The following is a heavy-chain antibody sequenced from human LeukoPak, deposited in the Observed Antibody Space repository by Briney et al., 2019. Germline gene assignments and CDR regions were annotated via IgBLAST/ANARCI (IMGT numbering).Heavy chain of an antibody. CDR3: ARGGYCTNGVCSPVYYYYMDV. Sequence: AGGSLRLSCAASGFTFSSYAMHWVRQAPGKGLEYVSAISSNGGSTYYANSVKGRFTISRDNSKNTLYLQMGSLRAEDMAVYYCARGGYCTNGVCSPVYYYYMDVWGKGTTVTVSS. CDR1: GFTFSSYA. D-gene: IGHD2-8*01. V-gene: IGHV3-64*01. CDR2: ISSNGGST. J-gene: IGHJ6*03.